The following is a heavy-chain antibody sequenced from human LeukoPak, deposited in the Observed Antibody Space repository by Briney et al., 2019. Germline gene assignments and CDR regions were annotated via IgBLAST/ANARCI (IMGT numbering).Heavy chain of an antibody. V-gene: IGHV3-66*01. J-gene: IGHJ4*02. CDR2: IYSVGST. CDR3: ARDPSDGTKAFDV. CDR1: GFTVSSNY. Sequence: GGSLRLFCAASGFTVSSNYMSWVRQAPGKGLEGVSVIYSVGSTYYADSVKGRFTISRDNSKNTLYLQMNSLRDEDTAVYYCARDPSDGTKAFDVGGQETRVTVS.